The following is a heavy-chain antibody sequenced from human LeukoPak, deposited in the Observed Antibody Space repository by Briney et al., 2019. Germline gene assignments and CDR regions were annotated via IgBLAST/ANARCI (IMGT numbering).Heavy chain of an antibody. D-gene: IGHD4/OR15-4a*01. J-gene: IGHJ6*02. Sequence: SETLSLTCTVSGGSISSYYWSWIRQPPGKGLEWIGYIYYSGSTNYNPSLKSRVTISVDTSKNQFSLKLSSVTAADTAVYYCARRGGSNAYGMDVWGQGTTVTVSS. V-gene: IGHV4-59*01. CDR2: IYYSGST. CDR3: ARRGGSNAYGMDV. CDR1: GGSISSYY.